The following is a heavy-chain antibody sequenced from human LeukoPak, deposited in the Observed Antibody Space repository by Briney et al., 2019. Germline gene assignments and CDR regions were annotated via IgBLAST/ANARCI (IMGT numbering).Heavy chain of an antibody. CDR3: ARDPGNHFDY. V-gene: IGHV3-21*01. CDR2: FGSSSRYI. Sequence: GGSLRLSCVTSGFTFTEYAFTWVRQAPGKGLEWIASFGSSSRYIYYADSVKGRVTLSRDTARNALYLQMNNLRVDDTAVYFCARDPGNHFDYWGQGTLVTVTS. CDR1: GFTFTEYA. J-gene: IGHJ4*02.